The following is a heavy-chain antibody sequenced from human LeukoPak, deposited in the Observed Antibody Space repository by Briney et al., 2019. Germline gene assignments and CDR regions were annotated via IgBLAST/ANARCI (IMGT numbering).Heavy chain of an antibody. Sequence: ASVKVSCKASGYTFTTYAMNWVRQAPGQGLEWMGWINPNSGGTNYAQKFQGRVTMTRDTSISTAYMELRRLRSDDTAVYYCAKDWGIAAAGLDWFDPWGQGTLVTVSS. D-gene: IGHD6-13*01. V-gene: IGHV1-2*02. J-gene: IGHJ5*02. CDR2: INPNSGGT. CDR3: AKDWGIAAAGLDWFDP. CDR1: GYTFTTYA.